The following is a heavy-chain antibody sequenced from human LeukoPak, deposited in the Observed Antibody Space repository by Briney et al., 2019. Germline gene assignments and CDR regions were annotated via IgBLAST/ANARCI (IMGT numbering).Heavy chain of an antibody. Sequence: GGSLRLSCAASGFTFSSYAMHWVRQAPGKGLEWVAVISYDGSNKYYADSVKGRFTISRDNSKNTLYLQMNSLRAEDTAAYYCARDRGSLGELSFLDYWGQGTLVTVSS. J-gene: IGHJ4*02. V-gene: IGHV3-30*04. CDR3: ARDRGSLGELSFLDY. CDR2: ISYDGSNK. D-gene: IGHD3-16*02. CDR1: GFTFSSYA.